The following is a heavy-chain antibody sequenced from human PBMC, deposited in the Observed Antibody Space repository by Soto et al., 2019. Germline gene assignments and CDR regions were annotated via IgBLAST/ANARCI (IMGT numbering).Heavy chain of an antibody. V-gene: IGHV3-30-3*01. J-gene: IGHJ4*02. CDR1: GFIFSNYA. CDR2: MSYDGSRE. D-gene: IGHD2-15*01. CDR3: ATLRPSFGVVKDY. Sequence: QVPLVESGGGVVQPGRSLSLSCAASGFIFSNYAMHWVRQAPGKGLEWVAVMSYDGSREYYAGSVKGRFTISRDNSKNTLYLQMNTLRPEDTAVYYCATLRPSFGVVKDYWGQGTLVTVSS.